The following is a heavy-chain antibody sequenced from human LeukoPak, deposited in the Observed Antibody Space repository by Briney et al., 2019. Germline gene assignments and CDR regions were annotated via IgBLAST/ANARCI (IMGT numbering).Heavy chain of an antibody. J-gene: IGHJ3*02. CDR1: GFTFSSHA. V-gene: IGHV3-23*01. Sequence: GGSLRLSCAASGFTFSSHAMSWVRQAPGKGLEWVSAISGSGGSTYYADSVKGRFTISRDNSKNTLYLQMNSLRAEDTAVYYCAKVSGYSSRRYDAFDIWGQGTMVTVSS. CDR3: AKVSGYSSRRYDAFDI. D-gene: IGHD6-13*01. CDR2: ISGSGGST.